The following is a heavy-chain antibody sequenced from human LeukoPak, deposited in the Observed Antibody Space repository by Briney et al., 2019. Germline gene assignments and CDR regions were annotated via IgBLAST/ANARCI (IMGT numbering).Heavy chain of an antibody. J-gene: IGHJ4*02. V-gene: IGHV3-7*01. CDR1: GFTFSSYW. CDR3: ARLGRWAQAWSYGI. Sequence: GGSLRLSCAASGFTFSSYWMSWVRQAPGKGLECVANINQDGSEKYYVDSVRSRFTISRDNAKNSLYLQMNNLRLEDTAVYYCARLGRWAQAWSYGIWGRGTLVTVSS. CDR2: INQDGSEK. D-gene: IGHD4-23*01.